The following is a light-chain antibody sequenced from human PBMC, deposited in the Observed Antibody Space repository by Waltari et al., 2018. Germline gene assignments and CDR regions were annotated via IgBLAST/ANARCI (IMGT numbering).Light chain of an antibody. Sequence: EIVLTQYPGTLSLSPGVRATLSCMTRQIVSSSYLAWYQQKPGQAPRLLIYGASSRATGIPDRFSGSGSGTDFTLTISRLEPEDFAVYYCQQYGSSPNTFGQGTKLEIK. CDR3: QQYGSSPNT. V-gene: IGKV3-20*01. J-gene: IGKJ2*01. CDR2: GAS. CDR1: QIVSSSY.